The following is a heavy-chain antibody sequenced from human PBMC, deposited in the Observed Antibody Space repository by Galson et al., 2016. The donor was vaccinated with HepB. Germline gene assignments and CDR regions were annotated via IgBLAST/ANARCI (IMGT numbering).Heavy chain of an antibody. V-gene: IGHV3-23*01. CDR1: GFSFSSHG. CDR2: ISGSGRST. Sequence: SLRLSCAASGFSFSSHGMRWVRQAPGKGLEWVSVISGSGRSTYYADSVKGRFTISRDNPKSTLFLQMNSLRAEDTALYYCAKDKSGAVAGIGRLDHWGQGTLVSVSS. J-gene: IGHJ4*02. CDR3: AKDKSGAVAGIGRLDH. D-gene: IGHD6-13*01.